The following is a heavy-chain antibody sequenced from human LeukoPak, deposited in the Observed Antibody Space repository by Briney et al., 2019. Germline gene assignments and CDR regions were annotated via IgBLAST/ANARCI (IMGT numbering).Heavy chain of an antibody. Sequence: GGSLRLSCAASGFTFDDYAMHWVRQAPGKGLEWVSGISWNSGSIGYADSVKGRFTISRDNAKNSLYLQMNSLRAEDTALYYCAKGSGYYDSSGYSDYWGQGTLVTVSS. V-gene: IGHV3-9*01. J-gene: IGHJ4*02. CDR3: AKGSGYYDSSGYSDY. D-gene: IGHD3-22*01. CDR1: GFTFDDYA. CDR2: ISWNSGSI.